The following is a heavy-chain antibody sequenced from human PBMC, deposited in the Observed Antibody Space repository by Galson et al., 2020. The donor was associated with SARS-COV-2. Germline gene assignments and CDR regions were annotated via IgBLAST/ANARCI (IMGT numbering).Heavy chain of an antibody. CDR3: ARGRWGDYESQYYYYGLDV. D-gene: IGHD4-17*01. J-gene: IGHJ6*02. CDR2: INPNSGAT. Sequence: ASVKVSCKASGYSFIVYYIHWVRQAPGQGLEWMAWINPNSGATKYAQSFQGRVATTRDTSLTTVYMELSSLRSDDTAVYYCARGRWGDYESQYYYYGLDVWGQGTTVNVSS. V-gene: IGHV1-2*02. CDR1: GYSFIVYY.